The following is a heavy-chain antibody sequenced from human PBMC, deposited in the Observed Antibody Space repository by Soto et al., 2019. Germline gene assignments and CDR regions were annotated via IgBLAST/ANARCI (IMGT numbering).Heavy chain of an antibody. CDR1: GYTFTSYG. J-gene: IGHJ4*02. CDR2: ISAYNGNT. V-gene: IGHV1-18*01. D-gene: IGHD3-3*01. CDR3: ARDPGEGLRFLEGVLDY. Sequence: GASVKVSCKASGYTFTSYGISWVRQAPGQGLERMGWISAYNGNTNYAQKLQGRVTMTTDTSTSTAYMELRSLRSDDTAVYYCARDPGEGLRFLEGVLDYWGQGTLVTVSS.